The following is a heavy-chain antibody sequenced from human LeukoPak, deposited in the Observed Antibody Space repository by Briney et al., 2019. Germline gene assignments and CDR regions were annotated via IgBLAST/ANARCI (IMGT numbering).Heavy chain of an antibody. J-gene: IGHJ4*02. Sequence: GGSLRLSCAGSGFRFDDHGMSWVRQVPGKGLEWVSGINWNGASTGYGDSVKGRFTISRDNAKNSLYLQMNSLRAEDTALYYCAGGDRNGWYFDYWGQGILVTVSS. V-gene: IGHV3-20*04. CDR2: INWNGAST. CDR3: AGGDRNGWYFDY. CDR1: GFRFDDHG. D-gene: IGHD6-19*01.